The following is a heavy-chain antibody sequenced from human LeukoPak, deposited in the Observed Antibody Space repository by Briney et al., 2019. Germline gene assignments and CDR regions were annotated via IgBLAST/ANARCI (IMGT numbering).Heavy chain of an antibody. CDR2: IIPIFGTA. J-gene: IGHJ5*02. Sequence: GASVKVSCKASGGTFSSYAISWVRQAPGQGLEWMGGIIPIFGTANYAQKFQGRVTMTTDTSTSTAYMELRSLRSDDTAVYYCARTVDYYDSSGLYNWFDPWGQGTLVTVSS. CDR3: ARTVDYYDSSGLYNWFDP. D-gene: IGHD3-22*01. CDR1: GGTFSSYA. V-gene: IGHV1-69*05.